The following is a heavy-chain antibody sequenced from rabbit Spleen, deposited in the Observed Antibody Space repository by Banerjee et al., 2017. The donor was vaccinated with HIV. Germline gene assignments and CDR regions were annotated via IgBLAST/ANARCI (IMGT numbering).Heavy chain of an antibody. J-gene: IGHJ4*01. CDR1: GFSFSSRYC. CDR2: IYAGDGST. CDR3: ARGYTYSYVGIAHVTDYFNL. V-gene: IGHV1S40*01. D-gene: IGHD6-1*01. Sequence: QSLEESGGDLVKPGASLTLSCTASGFSFSSRYCVCWVRQAPGKGLEWIACIYAGDGSTYYANWAKGRITVSKASSTTVTLQMTSLTAADTATFFCARGYTYSYVGIAHVTDYFNLWAQAPSSPS.